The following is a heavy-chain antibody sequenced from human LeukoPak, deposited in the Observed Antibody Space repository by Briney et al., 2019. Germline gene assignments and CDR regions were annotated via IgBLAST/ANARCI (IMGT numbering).Heavy chain of an antibody. CDR3: AKLGATQDYYYYYMDV. V-gene: IGHV3-23*01. D-gene: IGHD1-26*01. Sequence: GGSLRLSCAASGFTFSSYAMSWVRQAPGKGLEWFSAISGSGGSTYYADSVKGRFTISRDNSKNTLYLQMNSLRAEDTAVYYCAKLGATQDYYYYYMDVWGKGTTVTVSS. CDR2: ISGSGGST. CDR1: GFTFSSYA. J-gene: IGHJ6*03.